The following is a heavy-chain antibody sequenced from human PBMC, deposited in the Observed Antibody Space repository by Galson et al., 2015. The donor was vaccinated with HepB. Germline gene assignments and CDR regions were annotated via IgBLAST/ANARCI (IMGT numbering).Heavy chain of an antibody. CDR1: GFTFSSYS. V-gene: IGHV3-21*01. CDR3: ARDLLWLVRIGAFDI. Sequence: SLRLSCAASGFTFSSYSMNWVRQAPGKGLEWVSSISSSSSYIYYADSVRGRFTISRDNAKNSLYLQMNSLRAEDTAVYYCARDLLWLVRIGAFDIWGQGTMVTVSS. CDR2: ISSSSSYI. J-gene: IGHJ3*02. D-gene: IGHD6-19*01.